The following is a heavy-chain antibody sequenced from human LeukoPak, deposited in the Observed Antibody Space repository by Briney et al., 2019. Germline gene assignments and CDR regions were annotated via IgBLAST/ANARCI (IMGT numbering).Heavy chain of an antibody. V-gene: IGHV1-8*01. D-gene: IGHD2-15*01. CDR3: ARAYCTGGICYGFDY. CDR1: GYTFTSND. CDR2: MNPNNGNT. J-gene: IGHJ4*02. Sequence: ASVKVSCKASGYTFTSNDINWVRQGTGQGLEWMGWMNPNNGNTGYAQKFQGRVTMTRNTSINTAYMELSSLRSEDTVVYYCARAYCTGGICYGFDYWGQGTLVTVSS.